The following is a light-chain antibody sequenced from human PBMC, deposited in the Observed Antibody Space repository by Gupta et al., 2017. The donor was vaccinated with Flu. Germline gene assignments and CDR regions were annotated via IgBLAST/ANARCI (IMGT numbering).Light chain of an antibody. Sequence: DIQMTQSPSSLSASVGDRVTITCRASQSISSYLNWYQQKPGKAPKLLIYAASSLQSGVPSRFSGSGYGKDFTLTSSRRQHEDFANYYWQQSYSTITFGQGTRLEIK. CDR2: AAS. J-gene: IGKJ5*01. V-gene: IGKV1-39*01. CDR3: QQSYSTIT. CDR1: QSISSY.